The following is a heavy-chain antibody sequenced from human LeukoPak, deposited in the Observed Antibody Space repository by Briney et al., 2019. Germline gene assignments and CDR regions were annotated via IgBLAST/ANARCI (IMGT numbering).Heavy chain of an antibody. J-gene: IGHJ4*02. D-gene: IGHD2-2*01. Sequence: SETLSLTCTVSGGSISSSSYYWGWIRQPPGKGLEWIGSIYYSGSAYYNPSLKSRVTISVDTSKNQFSLKLSSVTAADTAVYYCARGTSAVRALPAAIDFDYWGQGTLVTVSS. CDR3: ARGTSAVRALPAAIDFDY. CDR2: IYYSGSA. V-gene: IGHV4-39*07. CDR1: GGSISSSSYY.